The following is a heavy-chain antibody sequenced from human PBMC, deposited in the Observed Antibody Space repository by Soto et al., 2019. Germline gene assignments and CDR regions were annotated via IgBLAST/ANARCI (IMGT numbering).Heavy chain of an antibody. V-gene: IGHV1-3*01. D-gene: IGHD6-13*01. J-gene: IGHJ5*02. Sequence: ASVKVSCKASGYTFTSYAMHWVRQAPGQRLEWMGWINAGNGNTKYSQKFQGRVTITRDTSASTAYMELSSLRSEDTAVYYCARDRKQQLAPRGNWFDPWGQGTLVTVSS. CDR1: GYTFTSYA. CDR2: INAGNGNT. CDR3: ARDRKQQLAPRGNWFDP.